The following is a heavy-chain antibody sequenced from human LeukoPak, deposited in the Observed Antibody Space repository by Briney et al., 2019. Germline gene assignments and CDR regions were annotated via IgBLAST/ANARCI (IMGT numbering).Heavy chain of an antibody. V-gene: IGHV4-34*01. J-gene: IGHJ5*02. CDR3: ARGEEGGYTYGYWFDP. Sequence: SETLSLTRAVYGESFSAYSWSWIRQPPGKGLEWIGDINHSGSTNYNPSLKSRVTISLDTSKNQFSLKLSSVAAADTAVYYCARGEEGGYTYGYWFDPWGQGTLVTVSS. D-gene: IGHD5-18*01. CDR1: GESFSAYS. CDR2: INHSGST.